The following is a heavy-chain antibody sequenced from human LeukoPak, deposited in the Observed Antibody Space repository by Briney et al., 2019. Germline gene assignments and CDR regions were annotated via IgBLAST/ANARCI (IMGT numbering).Heavy chain of an antibody. CDR1: GSTFSSYG. Sequence: PGGSLRLSCAASGSTFSSYGMHWVRQAPGKGLEWVAFIRYDGSNKYYADSVKGRFTISRDNAKNSLYLQMNSLRAEDTAVYYCAKFIAAPFYFDYWGQGTLVTVSS. J-gene: IGHJ4*02. CDR2: IRYDGSNK. D-gene: IGHD6-13*01. V-gene: IGHV3-30*02. CDR3: AKFIAAPFYFDY.